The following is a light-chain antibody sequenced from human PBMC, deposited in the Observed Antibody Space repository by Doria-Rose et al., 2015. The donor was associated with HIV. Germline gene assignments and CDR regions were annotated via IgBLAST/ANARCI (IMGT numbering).Light chain of an antibody. J-gene: IGKJ5*01. Sequence: TQSPGTLSLSPGERATLSCRASQRVKSSYLAWYQQKPGQSHRLRIYDASTRATGIPDRFSGSGSGTDFTLTISRLEPEDVAVYYCQQYGTSRGTFGQGTRLEIK. CDR3: QQYGTSRGT. CDR1: QRVKSSY. CDR2: DAS. V-gene: IGKV3-20*01.